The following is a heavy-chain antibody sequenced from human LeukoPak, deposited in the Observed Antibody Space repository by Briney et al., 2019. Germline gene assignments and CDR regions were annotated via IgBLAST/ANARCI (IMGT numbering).Heavy chain of an antibody. D-gene: IGHD2-2*01. V-gene: IGHV4-61*02. CDR3: ARTTEGYCSSASCFGFSYSYYMDV. CDR2: ISTSGNT. Sequence: SETLSLTCTVSGGSISSGSYYWSWIRQPAGKGLEWIGRISTSGNTNYNPSLKSRVTTSIDTSKNQFSLKLSSVTAADTAVYYCARTTEGYCSSASCFGFSYSYYMDVWGKGTTVTISS. J-gene: IGHJ6*03. CDR1: GGSISSGSYY.